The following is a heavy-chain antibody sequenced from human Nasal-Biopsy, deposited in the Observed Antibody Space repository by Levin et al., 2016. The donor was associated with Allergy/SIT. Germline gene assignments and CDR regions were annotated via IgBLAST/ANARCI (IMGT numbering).Heavy chain of an antibody. V-gene: IGHV3-23*01. CDR2: IGGNGGST. J-gene: IGHJ4*02. D-gene: IGHD5-12*01. Sequence: GESLKISCAASGFTFSSYAMTWVRQAPGKGLEWVSAIGGNGGSTFYADSVKGRFTISRDNSKNTLYLQMNSLRADDTAVYYCAKWAKVATIPYYFDYWGQGTLVAVSS. CDR1: GFTFSSYA. CDR3: AKWAKVATIPYYFDY.